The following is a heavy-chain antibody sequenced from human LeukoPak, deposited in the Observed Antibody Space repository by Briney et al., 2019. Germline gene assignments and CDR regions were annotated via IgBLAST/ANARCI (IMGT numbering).Heavy chain of an antibody. Sequence: GGSLRLSCAVSGFTFSSYWMHWVRQAPGKGLVWVSRINSDGSSTSYADSVKGRFTISRDNAKNTLYLQMNSLRAEDTAVYYCARAETTGRITIFGVVITADEYLDYWGQGTLVTVSS. J-gene: IGHJ4*02. CDR1: GFTFSSYW. D-gene: IGHD3-3*01. CDR2: INSDGSST. V-gene: IGHV3-74*01. CDR3: ARAETTGRITIFGVVITADEYLDY.